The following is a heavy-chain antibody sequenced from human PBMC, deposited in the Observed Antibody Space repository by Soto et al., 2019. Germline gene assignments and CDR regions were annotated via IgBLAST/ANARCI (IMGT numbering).Heavy chain of an antibody. CDR3: WKDGKIAAAGTWAKYCDX. CDR1: GFTFRSYS. J-gene: IGHJ4*02. V-gene: IGHV3-23*01. D-gene: IGHD6-13*01. Sequence: EGSLRLSSAASGFTFRSYSRTGVRQAPGKGLAWVSSISWSGDKTYYADSVKGRFTISRDNSKNTLYLQMNSLIAEDTAVYYCWKDGKIAAAGTWAKYCDXLGQGTSVPVSX. CDR2: ISWSGDKT.